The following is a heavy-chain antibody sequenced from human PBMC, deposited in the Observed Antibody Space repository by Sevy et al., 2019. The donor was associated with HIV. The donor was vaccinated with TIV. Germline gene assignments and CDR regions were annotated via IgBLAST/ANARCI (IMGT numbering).Heavy chain of an antibody. J-gene: IGHJ4*02. Sequence: ASVKVSCKIPGYTLTQFSMHWVRQAPGKGLEWMGTFDPEEGERIYAQKFQGRVTMTEDTSTDTAYMGLSSLRSEDTAVYYCAITREYYSDNSGYFDYWGQGTLVTVSS. CDR3: AITREYYSDNSGYFDY. CDR1: GYTLTQFS. V-gene: IGHV1-24*01. D-gene: IGHD3-22*01. CDR2: FDPEEGER.